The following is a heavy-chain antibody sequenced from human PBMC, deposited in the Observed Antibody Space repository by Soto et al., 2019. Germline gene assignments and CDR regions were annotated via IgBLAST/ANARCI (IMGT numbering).Heavy chain of an antibody. CDR2: IYYSGST. D-gene: IGHD4-17*01. V-gene: IGHV4-39*01. CDR3: ARHDDYGDYDWFDP. J-gene: IGHJ5*02. Sequence: PSETLSLTCTVSGGSISSSSYYWGWIRQPPGKGLERIGSIYYSGSTYYNPSLKSRVTISVDTSKNQFSLKLSSVTAADTAVYYCARHDDYGDYDWFDPWGQGTLVTVSS. CDR1: GGSISSSSYY.